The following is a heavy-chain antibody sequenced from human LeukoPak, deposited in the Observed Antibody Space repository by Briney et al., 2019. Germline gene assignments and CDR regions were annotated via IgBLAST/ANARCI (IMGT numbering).Heavy chain of an antibody. CDR3: ASGTVRWLVGIDAFDI. V-gene: IGHV1-2*02. D-gene: IGHD6-19*01. Sequence: ASVNVSCTASGYTFTVYYMHWVRQAPGQGLEWMGWINPNSGGTNYAQKFQGRVTMTRDTSISTAYMELSRLRSDDTAVYYCASGTVRWLVGIDAFDIWGQGTMVTVSS. CDR1: GYTFTVYY. J-gene: IGHJ3*02. CDR2: INPNSGGT.